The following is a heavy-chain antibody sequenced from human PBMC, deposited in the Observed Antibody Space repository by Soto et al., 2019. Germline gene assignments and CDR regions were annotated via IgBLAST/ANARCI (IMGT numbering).Heavy chain of an antibody. V-gene: IGHV3-33*01. CDR2: IWYDGSNK. J-gene: IGHJ4*02. CDR3: ARDTTIFGVVEDPSYTGPFDY. D-gene: IGHD3-3*01. CDR1: GFTFSSYG. Sequence: PGGSLRLSCAASGFTFSSYGMHWVRQAPCKGLEWVAVIWYDGSNKYYADSVKGRFTISRDNSKNTLYLQMNSLRAEDTAVYYCARDTTIFGVVEDPSYTGPFDYWGQGTLVTVSS.